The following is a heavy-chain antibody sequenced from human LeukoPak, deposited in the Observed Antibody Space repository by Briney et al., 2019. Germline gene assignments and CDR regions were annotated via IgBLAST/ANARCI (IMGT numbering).Heavy chain of an antibody. CDR2: IWYDGSNK. D-gene: IGHD2-2*01. Sequence: PGGSLRLSCAASGFTFSSNGMHWVRQAPGKGLEWVAVIWYDGSNKYYADSVKGRFTISRDNSKNTLYLQMNSLGAVDTAVYYCARSTPTSLFDYWGQGTLVSVPS. CDR3: ARSTPTSLFDY. J-gene: IGHJ4*02. V-gene: IGHV3-33*01. CDR1: GFTFSSNG.